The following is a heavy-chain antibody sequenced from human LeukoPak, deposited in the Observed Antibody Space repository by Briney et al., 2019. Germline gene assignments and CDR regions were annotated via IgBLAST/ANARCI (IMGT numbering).Heavy chain of an antibody. Sequence: NSGESLKISCEGSGYTFTKYWIGWVRQMPGKGLEWMGIIHPGDSHTWYSPSFQGQVTISADKSISTAYLQWSSLKASDTAMYYCARPARYCSGGSCYEYFQHWGQGTLVTVSS. CDR1: GYTFTKYW. J-gene: IGHJ1*01. CDR3: ARPARYCSGGSCYEYFQH. CDR2: IHPGDSHT. V-gene: IGHV5-51*01. D-gene: IGHD2-15*01.